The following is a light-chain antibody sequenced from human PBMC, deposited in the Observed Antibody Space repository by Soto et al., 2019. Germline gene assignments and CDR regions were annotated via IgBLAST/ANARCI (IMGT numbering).Light chain of an antibody. CDR1: QSISSW. Sequence: DIQMTQSPSTLSAAVGDRVTITCRASQSISSWLAWYQQKPGKAPKLLIYKASNLESGVPSRFSGSGSGADFTLTISSLQPDDFATYCCQQYSSYPLTFGGGTKVEIK. CDR2: KAS. J-gene: IGKJ4*01. CDR3: QQYSSYPLT. V-gene: IGKV1-5*03.